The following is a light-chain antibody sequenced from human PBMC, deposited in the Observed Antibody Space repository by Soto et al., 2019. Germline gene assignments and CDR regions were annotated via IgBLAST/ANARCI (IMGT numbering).Light chain of an antibody. CDR1: SSDIGGYKY. J-gene: IGLJ3*02. CDR3: SSYTSSGTWV. V-gene: IGLV2-14*01. Sequence: QSVLTQPASVSGSPGQSITISCTGTSSDIGGYKYVYWYQQHPGKAPKLMIYEVTNRPSGVSNRFSGSKSGNTASLTISGLQTDDEGDYYCSSYTSSGTWVFGGGTKVTVL. CDR2: EVT.